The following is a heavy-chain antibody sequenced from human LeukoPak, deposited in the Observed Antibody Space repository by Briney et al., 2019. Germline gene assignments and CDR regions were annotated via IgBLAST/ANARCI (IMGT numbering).Heavy chain of an antibody. CDR2: FGTRSTSI. V-gene: IGHV3-21*01. J-gene: IGHJ4*02. CDR1: GFTFSGYS. Sequence: GGSLRLSCTASGFTFSGYSMNWIRQAPGKGLEWVSSFGTRSTSIYHAGSVKGRFAISRDNAKNLLYLQMNSLRAEDTALYYCAREVSEGFDFWGQGTLVAVSS. D-gene: IGHD3-22*01. CDR3: AREVSEGFDF.